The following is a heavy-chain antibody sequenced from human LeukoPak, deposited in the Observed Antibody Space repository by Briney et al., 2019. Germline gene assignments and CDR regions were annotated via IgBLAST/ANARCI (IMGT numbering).Heavy chain of an antibody. CDR1: GFTFSSYD. CDR2: IGTAGDT. J-gene: IGHJ6*02. V-gene: IGHV3-13*01. D-gene: IGHD3-10*01. CDR3: ARYGEDGMDV. Sequence: GVSLRLSCAASGFTFSSYDMHWVRQATGKGLEWVSAIGTAGDTYYPGSVKGRFTISRENAKNSLYLQMHSLRAGDTAVYYCARYGEDGMDVWGQGTTVTVSS.